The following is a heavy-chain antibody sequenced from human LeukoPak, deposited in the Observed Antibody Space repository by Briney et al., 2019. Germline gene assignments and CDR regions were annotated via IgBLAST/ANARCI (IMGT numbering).Heavy chain of an antibody. J-gene: IGHJ2*01. CDR3: AREERADYDFWSGYADNWYFDF. CDR1: GGSISSGGYY. V-gene: IGHV4-31*03. CDR2: IYYSGTT. Sequence: PSETLSLTCTVSGGSISSGGYYWIWIRQHPGKGLEWIGYIYYSGTTYYNPSLKSRLSISLDTSKNQFSLRLNSVTAADTAVYYCAREERADYDFWSGYADNWYFDFWGRGTLVTVSS. D-gene: IGHD3-3*01.